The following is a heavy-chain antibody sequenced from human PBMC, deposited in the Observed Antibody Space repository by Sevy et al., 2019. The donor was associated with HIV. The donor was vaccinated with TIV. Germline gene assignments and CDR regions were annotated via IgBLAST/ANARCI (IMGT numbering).Heavy chain of an antibody. D-gene: IGHD6-19*01. CDR1: GYIFTSFA. J-gene: IGHJ4*02. CDR3: ARDRGSGWDDY. CDR2: INTYNGNT. Sequence: ASVKVSCKASGYIFTSFAISWVRQAPGQGLEWMAWINTYNGNTKYAQELQGRVTLTTVTSTTTVYMELGSLKSDDTAVYFCARDRGSGWDDYWGQGTLVTVSS. V-gene: IGHV1-18*01.